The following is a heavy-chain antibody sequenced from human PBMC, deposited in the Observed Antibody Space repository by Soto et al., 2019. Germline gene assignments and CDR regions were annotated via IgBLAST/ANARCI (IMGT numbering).Heavy chain of an antibody. CDR3: ATPGLGTGRYFFHA. CDR1: GFTSSSCA. J-gene: IGHJ5*02. D-gene: IGHD2-8*02. V-gene: IGHV3-23*01. CDR2: ISARGGGT. Sequence: EVQLFDSGGGLVQPGGSLRLSCVASGFTSSSCAMRWVRQAPGKGLEWVAGISARGGGTYYADSVKGRFTITRDNSKNTPCLQMNSLRAEDTAVYYCATPGLGTGRYFFHAWGQGTLVTVSS.